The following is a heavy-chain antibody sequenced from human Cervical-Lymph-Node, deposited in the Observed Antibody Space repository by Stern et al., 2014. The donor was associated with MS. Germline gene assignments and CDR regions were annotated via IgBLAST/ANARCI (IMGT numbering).Heavy chain of an antibody. CDR2: IIPIFGTA. CDR1: GGTFSSYA. Sequence: VQLEESGAEVKKPGSSVKVSCKASGGTFSSYAISWVRQAPGQGLEWMGGIIPIFGTANYAQKFQGRVTITADKSTSTAYMELSSLRSEDTAVYYCARALNEGDAFDIWGQGTMVTVSS. J-gene: IGHJ3*02. CDR3: ARALNEGDAFDI. V-gene: IGHV1-69*06. D-gene: IGHD1-1*01.